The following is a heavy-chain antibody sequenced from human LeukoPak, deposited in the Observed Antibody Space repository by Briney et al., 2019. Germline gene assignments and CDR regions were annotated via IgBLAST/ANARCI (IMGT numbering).Heavy chain of an antibody. V-gene: IGHV3-11*05. CDR2: ISGSGSNT. CDR1: GFTFSDYY. J-gene: IGHJ5*02. CDR3: ARDSAHTVVVPAVIPPGLDNWFDP. Sequence: GGSLRLSGAASGFTFSDYYMTWIRQAPGKGLEWVSFISGSGSNTKYADSAKGRFTISRDNAKNSLYLQMNSLRAEDTAVYYCARDSAHTVVVPAVIPPGLDNWFDPWGQGTLVTVSS. D-gene: IGHD2-2*01.